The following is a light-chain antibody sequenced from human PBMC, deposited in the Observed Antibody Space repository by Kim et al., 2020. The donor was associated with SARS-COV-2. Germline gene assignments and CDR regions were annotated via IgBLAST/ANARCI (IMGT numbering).Light chain of an antibody. Sequence: ASVGDRVTITCRASQSISSYLNWYQQKPGKAPKLLIYAAARLQSGVPSRFSGSGAGTEFTLTISSLQPEDFATYYCQQSYSTPKLTFGGGTKVEI. V-gene: IGKV1-39*01. CDR2: AAA. J-gene: IGKJ4*01. CDR1: QSISSY. CDR3: QQSYSTPKLT.